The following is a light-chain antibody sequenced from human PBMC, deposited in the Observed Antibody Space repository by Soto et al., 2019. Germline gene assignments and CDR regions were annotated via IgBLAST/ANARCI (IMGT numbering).Light chain of an antibody. CDR2: AAS. CDR1: QRISSY. Sequence: DIQMTQSPSSLSASVGDRVTITCRASQRISSYLNWYQQKPGKVPKLLIYAASSLQSGVPSRFSGSGSGTDFTLTISSLQPEDFATYYCQQSHNTPVTFGPGTKVDIK. J-gene: IGKJ3*01. CDR3: QQSHNTPVT. V-gene: IGKV1-39*01.